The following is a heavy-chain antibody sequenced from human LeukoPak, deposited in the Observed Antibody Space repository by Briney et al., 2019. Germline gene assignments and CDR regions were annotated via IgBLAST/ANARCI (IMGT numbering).Heavy chain of an antibody. Sequence: SETLSLTCTVSGGSISSDYWSWIRQPPGKGLEWIGYIYYSGSTNYNPSLKSRVTISVDTSKNQFSLKLSSVTAADTAVYYCARHRRSSSWYWEAFDIWGQGTMVTVSS. V-gene: IGHV4-59*08. D-gene: IGHD6-13*01. CDR3: ARHRRSSSWYWEAFDI. CDR2: IYYSGST. CDR1: GGSISSDY. J-gene: IGHJ3*02.